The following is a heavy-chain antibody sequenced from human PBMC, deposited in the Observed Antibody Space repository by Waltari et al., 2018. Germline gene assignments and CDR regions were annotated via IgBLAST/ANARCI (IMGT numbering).Heavy chain of an antibody. CDR2: IYTSGST. CDR3: ARTYCSGGSCYSHDYYYYGMDV. D-gene: IGHD2-15*01. CDR1: GGSISSGSYY. V-gene: IGHV4-61*02. J-gene: IGHJ6*02. Sequence: QVQLQESGPGLVKPSQTLSLTCTVSGGSISSGSYYWSWIRQPAGKGLEWIGRIYTSGSTNDNPALKSRVTISVDTSKNQFSRKLSSVTAADTAVYYCARTYCSGGSCYSHDYYYYGMDVWGQGTTVTVSS.